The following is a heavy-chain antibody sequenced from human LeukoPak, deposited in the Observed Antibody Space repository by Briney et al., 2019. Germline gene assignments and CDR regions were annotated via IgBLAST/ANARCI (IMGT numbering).Heavy chain of an antibody. CDR1: GFTFSSYN. CDR3: ARDQTYCSSPSCYSDY. J-gene: IGHJ4*02. D-gene: IGHD2-2*01. CDR2: ISSGPTYI. Sequence: GGSLRLSCAASGFTFSSYNMNWVRQAPGKGLEWVSSISSGPTYIYHADSVKGRFTISRDNSKNSLYLRMNSLRAEDTAVYYCARDQTYCSSPSCYSDYWGQGTLVTVSS. V-gene: IGHV3-21*01.